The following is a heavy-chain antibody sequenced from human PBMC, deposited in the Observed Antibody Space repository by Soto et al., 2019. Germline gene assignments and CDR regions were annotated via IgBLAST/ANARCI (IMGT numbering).Heavy chain of an antibody. CDR1: GYTFTGYY. V-gene: IGHV1-46*01. J-gene: IGHJ3*02. D-gene: IGHD2-15*01. Sequence: GASVKVSCKASGYTFTGYYMHWVRQAHGQGLEWMGIINPSGGSTSYAQKFQGRVTMTRDTSTSTVYMELSSLRSEDTAVYYCARDRYCSGGSCLYSSGWYGAFDIWGQGTMVTVSS. CDR3: ARDRYCSGGSCLYSSGWYGAFDI. CDR2: INPSGGST.